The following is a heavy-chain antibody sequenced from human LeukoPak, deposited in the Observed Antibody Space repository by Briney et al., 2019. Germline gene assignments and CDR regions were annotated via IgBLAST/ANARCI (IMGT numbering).Heavy chain of an antibody. D-gene: IGHD2-2*01. CDR2: INHSGST. J-gene: IGHJ4*02. Sequence: SETLSLTCAVYGESFSGYYWSWIRQPPGKGLEWIGEINHSGSTNYNPSLTSRVTISLDTSKKQFSLKLTSVTAADTAIYYCATEYCASSSCRFDSWGQGTLVTVSS. V-gene: IGHV4-34*01. CDR3: ATEYCASSSCRFDS. CDR1: GESFSGYY.